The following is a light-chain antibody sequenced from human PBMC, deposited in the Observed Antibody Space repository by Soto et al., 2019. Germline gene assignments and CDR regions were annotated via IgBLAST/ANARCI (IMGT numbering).Light chain of an antibody. V-gene: IGLV4-69*01. CDR1: SGHSSYA. Sequence: QPVLTQSPSASASLGASVKLTCTLSSGHSSYAIAWHQQQPEKGPRYLLKVYSDGSYTKGDEIPDRFSGSSSGAERYLIISSLQSEDEADYYCQTWGTGIAVFGGGTKLTVL. J-gene: IGLJ2*01. CDR3: QTWGTGIAV. CDR2: VYSDGSY.